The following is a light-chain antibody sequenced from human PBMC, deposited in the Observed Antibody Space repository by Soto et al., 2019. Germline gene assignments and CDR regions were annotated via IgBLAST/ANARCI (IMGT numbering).Light chain of an antibody. CDR3: HQYHLWQWT. CDR1: LSISTH. V-gene: IGKV3D-15*01. J-gene: IGKJ1*01. CDR2: GAS. Sequence: ELVIPPSPATLSCSPVERSTLSVRASLSISTHLAWYEQKPGQAPRLIIYGASTRATGIPARFSGSGSGTEFTLTISSLQSEDFAVYYCHQYHLWQWTGGQGTQVDIK.